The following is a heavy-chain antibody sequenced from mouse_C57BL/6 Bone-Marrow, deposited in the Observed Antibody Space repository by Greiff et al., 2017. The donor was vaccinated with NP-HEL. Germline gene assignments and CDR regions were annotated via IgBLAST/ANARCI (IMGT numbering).Heavy chain of an antibody. J-gene: IGHJ2*01. V-gene: IGHV14-1*01. CDR3: TSLDY. CDR2: IDPEDGDT. Sequence: VQLQQSGAELVRPGASVKFSFTSSFFPLPSSSLPCVPPRPSPGLAWIGRIDPEDGDTEYAPKFQGKATMTADTSSNTAYLQLSSLTSEDTAVYYCTSLDYWGQGTTLTVSS. CDR1: FFPLPSSS.